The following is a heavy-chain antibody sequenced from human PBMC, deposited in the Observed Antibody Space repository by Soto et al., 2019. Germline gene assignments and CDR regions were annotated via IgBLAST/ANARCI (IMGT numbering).Heavy chain of an antibody. V-gene: IGHV4-39*01. CDR3: ARTSASSLYYFDY. Sequence: QLQLQESGPGLVKPSETLSLTCTVSGGSISSSSYYWGWIRQPPGKGLEWIGSIYYSGSTYYNPSLKRRPTXSXDXXKPQFSLKLSSVTAADTAVYYCARTSASSLYYFDYWGQGTLVTVAA. D-gene: IGHD1-26*01. CDR1: GGSISSSSYY. J-gene: IGHJ4*02. CDR2: IYYSGST.